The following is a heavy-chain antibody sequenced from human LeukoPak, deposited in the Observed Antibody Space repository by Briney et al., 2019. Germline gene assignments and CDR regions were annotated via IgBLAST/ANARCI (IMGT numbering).Heavy chain of an antibody. CDR3: ARVLGSFDSSGYYPARIDY. J-gene: IGHJ4*02. D-gene: IGHD3-22*01. V-gene: IGHV4-61*02. CDR2: IYTNSGST. Sequence: SETLSLTCTVSGGSMSSGGYYWSWIRQPAGKGLEWVGRIYTNSGSTSYNPSLKSRVTISIDTSKNQFSLKLSSVTAADTAVYYCARVLGSFDSSGYYPARIDYWGQGTLVTVSS. CDR1: GGSMSSGGYY.